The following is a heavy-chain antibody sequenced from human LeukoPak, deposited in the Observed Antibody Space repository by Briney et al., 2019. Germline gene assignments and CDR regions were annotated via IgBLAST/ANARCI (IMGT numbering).Heavy chain of an antibody. V-gene: IGHV4-34*01. CDR3: ARGPSYDSSGYDYYSYY. Sequence: SETLSLTCAVYGGSFSGYYWSWIRQPPGKGLEWIGEINHSGSTNYNPSLKSRVTISVDTSKNQFSLKLSSVTAADTAVYYCARGPSYDSSGYDYYSYYWGQGTLVTLSS. CDR2: INHSGST. D-gene: IGHD3-22*01. J-gene: IGHJ4*02. CDR1: GGSFSGYY.